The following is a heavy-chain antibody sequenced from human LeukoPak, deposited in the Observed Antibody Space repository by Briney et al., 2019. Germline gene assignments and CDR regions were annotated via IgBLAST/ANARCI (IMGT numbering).Heavy chain of an antibody. V-gene: IGHV1-18*01. D-gene: IGHD3-22*01. CDR2: ISAYNGDT. CDR1: GYTFTSYG. CDR3: AREVPYDSSRYYQPFDY. J-gene: IGHJ4*02. Sequence: ASVKVSCKASGYTFTSYGISWVRQAPGQGLEWMGWISAYNGDTNYAQKLQGRVTMTTDTSTSTAYMELRSLRSDDTAVYYCAREVPYDSSRYYQPFDYWGQGTLVTVSS.